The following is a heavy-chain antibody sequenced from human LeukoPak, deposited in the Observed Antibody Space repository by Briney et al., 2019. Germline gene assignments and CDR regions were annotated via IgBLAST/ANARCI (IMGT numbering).Heavy chain of an antibody. Sequence: PSETLSLTCSVSGDSISSRKWWTWVRQTPEEGLEWIGEIFHTGSTNYNPSVESRVTISLDTSKNQFSLKVISMTAADTAAYYCTKSDGYGLIRICGRGTMVTVSS. CDR3: TKSDGYGLIRI. CDR1: GDSISSRKW. D-gene: IGHD3-10*01. J-gene: IGHJ3*02. V-gene: IGHV4-4*02. CDR2: IFHTGST.